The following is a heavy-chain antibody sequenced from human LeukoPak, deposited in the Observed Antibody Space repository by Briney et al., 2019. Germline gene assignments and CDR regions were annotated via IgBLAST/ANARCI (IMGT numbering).Heavy chain of an antibody. J-gene: IGHJ5*02. CDR1: GGSISSSNW. Sequence: SETLSLTCAVSGGSISSSNWWSWVRQPPGKGLECIGEIYHSGSTNYNPSLKSRVTISVDKSKNQFSLKLSSVTAADTAVYYRARYYYDRGGAWFDPWGQGTLVTVSS. V-gene: IGHV4-4*02. CDR3: ARYYYDRGGAWFDP. D-gene: IGHD3-22*01. CDR2: IYHSGST.